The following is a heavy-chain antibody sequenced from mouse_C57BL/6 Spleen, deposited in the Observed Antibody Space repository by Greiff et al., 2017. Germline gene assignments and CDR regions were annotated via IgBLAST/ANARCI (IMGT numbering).Heavy chain of an antibody. CDR1: GFTFSSYA. V-gene: IGHV5-9-1*02. Sequence: VKLVESGEGLVKPGGSLKLSCAASGFTFSSYAMSWVRQTPEKRLEWVAYISSGGDYIYYADTVKGRFTISRDNARNTLYLQMSSLKSEDTAMYYCTRDIYYYGSSPSWFAYWGQGTLVTVSA. J-gene: IGHJ3*01. CDR2: ISSGGDYI. CDR3: TRDIYYYGSSPSWFAY. D-gene: IGHD1-1*01.